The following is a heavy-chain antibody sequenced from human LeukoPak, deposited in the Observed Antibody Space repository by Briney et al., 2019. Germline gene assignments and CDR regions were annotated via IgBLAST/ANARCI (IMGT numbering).Heavy chain of an antibody. CDR1: GFTFSSYA. CDR2: ISGNGGST. V-gene: IGHV3-23*01. J-gene: IGHJ4*02. Sequence: GGSLRLSCAASGFTFSSYAMSWVRQAPGKGLEWVSAISGNGGSTYYADSVKGRFTISRDNSKNTLFLQMNSLRAEDTAVYYCAKGEKASGPDFWSGYWYFDYWGQGTLVTVSS. D-gene: IGHD3-3*01. CDR3: AKGEKASGPDFWSGYWYFDY.